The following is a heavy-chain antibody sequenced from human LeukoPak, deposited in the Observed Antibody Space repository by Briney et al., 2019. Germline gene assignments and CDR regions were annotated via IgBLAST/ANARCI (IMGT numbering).Heavy chain of an antibody. V-gene: IGHV4-31*03. CDR2: IYYSGST. J-gene: IGHJ4*02. CDR1: GGSISSGGYH. D-gene: IGHD5-12*01. Sequence: PSETLSLTCTVSGGSISSGGYHWSWIRQHPGKGLAWIGYIYYSGSTYYNPSLKSRVTISVDTSKNQFSLKLSSVTAADTAVYYCARDRRDTSGATIDYYFDYWGQGTLVTVSS. CDR3: ARDRRDTSGATIDYYFDY.